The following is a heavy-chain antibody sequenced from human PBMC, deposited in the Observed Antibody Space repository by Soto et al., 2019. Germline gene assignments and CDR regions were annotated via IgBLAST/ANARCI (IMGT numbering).Heavy chain of an antibody. J-gene: IGHJ4*02. CDR3: ARTRSRPTTAIPGDGEGYPRYYFDY. Sequence: ASVNVSCQASGYPFTGYYMRCLRQAPGQGVQWMGWINPSTGGTNYAQKFQGRVTMTTKTXXSKXYMELSRRRSDETAVYYCARTRSRPTTAIPGDGEGYPRYYFDYWGQGTLVTVSS. V-gene: IGHV1-2*02. CDR1: GYPFTGYY. CDR2: INPSTGGT. D-gene: IGHD5-18*01.